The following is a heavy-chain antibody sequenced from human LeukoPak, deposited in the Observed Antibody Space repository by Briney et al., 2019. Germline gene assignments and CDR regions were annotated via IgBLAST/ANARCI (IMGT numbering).Heavy chain of an antibody. D-gene: IGHD1-26*01. J-gene: IGHJ4*02. CDR3: ASSGSYYEDYFDY. Sequence: SETLSLTCTVSGGSISSSSYYWGWIRQPPGKGLEWIGSIYYSGSTYYNPSLKSRVTISVDTSKNQFSLKLSSVTAADTAVYYCASSGSYYEDYFDYWGQGTLVTVSS. CDR2: IYYSGST. V-gene: IGHV4-39*01. CDR1: GGSISSSSYY.